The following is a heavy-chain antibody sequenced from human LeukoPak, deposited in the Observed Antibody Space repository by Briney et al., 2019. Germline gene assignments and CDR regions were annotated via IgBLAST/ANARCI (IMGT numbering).Heavy chain of an antibody. Sequence: PGESLKISWKGSGYSFTNYWIGWVRQMPGKGLEWMGIIYPGDSDTRYSPSFQGQVTISADKSISTAYLQWSSLKASDTAMYYCARAPLLSEGYGFWSGGFDYWGQGTLVTVSS. CDR1: GYSFTNYW. CDR3: ARAPLLSEGYGFWSGGFDY. J-gene: IGHJ4*02. V-gene: IGHV5-51*01. CDR2: IYPGDSDT. D-gene: IGHD3-3*01.